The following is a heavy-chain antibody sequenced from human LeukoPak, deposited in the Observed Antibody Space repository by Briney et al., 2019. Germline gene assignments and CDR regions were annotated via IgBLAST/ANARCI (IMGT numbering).Heavy chain of an antibody. D-gene: IGHD2-15*01. CDR2: IKQDGSEK. J-gene: IGHJ4*02. CDR3: ARAPYCIGGSCRFDY. Sequence: PGGSLRLSCAASGFTFSSYGMHWVRQAPGKGLEWVANIKQDGSEKYYVDSVKGRFTISRDNAKNSLYLQMNSLRAEDTAVYYCARAPYCIGGSCRFDYWGQGTLVTVSS. CDR1: GFTFSSYG. V-gene: IGHV3-7*03.